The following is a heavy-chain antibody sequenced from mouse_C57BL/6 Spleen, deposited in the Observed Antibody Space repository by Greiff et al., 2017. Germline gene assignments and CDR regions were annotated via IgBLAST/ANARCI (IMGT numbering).Heavy chain of an antibody. J-gene: IGHJ3*01. Sequence: QVQLKQSGAELVRPGASVTLSCKASGYTFTDYEMHWVKQTPVHGLEWIGAIAPETGGTAYNQKFKGKAILTADKYSSTAYMELRSLTSEDSAVYYCTNYGAYWGQGTLVTVSA. CDR2: IAPETGGT. CDR3: TNYGAY. V-gene: IGHV1-15*01. CDR1: GYTFTDYE. D-gene: IGHD1-1*02.